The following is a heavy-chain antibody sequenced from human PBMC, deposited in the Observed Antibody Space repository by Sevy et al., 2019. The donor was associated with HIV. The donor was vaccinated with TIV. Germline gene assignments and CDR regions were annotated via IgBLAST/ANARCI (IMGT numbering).Heavy chain of an antibody. CDR3: ARPGLLGYYYYYGMDV. CDR2: ISSSGSTI. CDR1: GFTFSSYE. V-gene: IGHV3-48*03. D-gene: IGHD3-10*01. Sequence: GGSLRLSCAASGFTFSSYEMNWVRQAPGKGLEWVSYISSSGSTIYYADSMKGRFTISRDNAKNSLYLQMNSLRAEDTAVYYCARPGLLGYYYYYGMDVWGQGTTVTVSS. J-gene: IGHJ6*02.